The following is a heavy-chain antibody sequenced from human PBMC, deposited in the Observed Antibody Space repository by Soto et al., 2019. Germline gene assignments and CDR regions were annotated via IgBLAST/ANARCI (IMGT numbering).Heavy chain of an antibody. CDR2: IVPNVCTV. D-gene: IGHD3-3*01. CDR3: ARRDTSGFPRYFDN. Sequence: QRQLVQSGAEVKKPGSSVKVSCKASGGTLSSFINYPINWVRQAPGQGLEWMGGIVPNVCTVNYAQKFQGRVTMTADKATGTASMDVSSLRSEATALYYCARRDTSGFPRYFDNWGQVTLVTVAS. V-gene: IGHV1-69*06. CDR1: GGTLSSFINYP. J-gene: IGHJ4*02.